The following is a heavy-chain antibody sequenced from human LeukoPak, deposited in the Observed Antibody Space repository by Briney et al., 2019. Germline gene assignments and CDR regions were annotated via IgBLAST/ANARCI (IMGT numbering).Heavy chain of an antibody. CDR1: GFTFDDYG. V-gene: IGHV3-20*04. Sequence: GGSLRLSCAASGFTFDDYGMSWVRQAPGKGLEWVSGINWNGGSTGYADSVKGRFTISRDNAKNSLYLQMNSLRAEDTALYYCERLQTPYYDSSGYFFDYWGQGTLVTVSS. J-gene: IGHJ4*02. CDR2: INWNGGST. CDR3: ERLQTPYYDSSGYFFDY. D-gene: IGHD3-22*01.